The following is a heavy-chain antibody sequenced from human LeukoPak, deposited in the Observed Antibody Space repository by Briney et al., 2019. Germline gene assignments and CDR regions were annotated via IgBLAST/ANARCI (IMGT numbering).Heavy chain of an antibody. CDR3: ARTWTTVTYYFDY. CDR2: IHFSGRT. V-gene: IGHV4-39*01. CDR1: GGSISSNTDY. D-gene: IGHD4-17*01. J-gene: IGHJ4*02. Sequence: SETLSLTCTVSGGSISSNTDYWGWLRQPPGKGLEWIGSIHFSGRTYYNPSLKSRVTISVGTSKNLFSLNLSSVPAADTAVYYCARTWTTVTYYFDYWGQGTLVTVSS.